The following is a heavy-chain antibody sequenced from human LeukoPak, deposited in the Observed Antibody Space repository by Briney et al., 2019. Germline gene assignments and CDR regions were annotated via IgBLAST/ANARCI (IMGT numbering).Heavy chain of an antibody. V-gene: IGHV4-59*01. CDR1: GGSISSYY. CDR2: IYYSGST. Sequence: SETLSLTCTVSGGSISSYYWRWIRQPPGKGLEWIGYIYYSGSTNYNPSLKSRVTISVDTSKNQFSLKLSSVTAADTAVYYCASGYCSGGSCYWAFDIWGQGTMVTVSS. J-gene: IGHJ3*02. CDR3: ASGYCSGGSCYWAFDI. D-gene: IGHD2-15*01.